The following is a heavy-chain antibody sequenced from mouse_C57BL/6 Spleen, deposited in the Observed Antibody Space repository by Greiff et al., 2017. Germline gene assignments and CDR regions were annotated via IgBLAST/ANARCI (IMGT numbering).Heavy chain of an antibody. CDR3: ARGWDGGYFDV. V-gene: IGHV7-3*01. CDR2: IRNKANGYTT. D-gene: IGHD4-1*01. J-gene: IGHJ1*03. CDR1: GFTFTDYY. Sequence: EVKLVESGGGLVQPGGSLSLSCAASGFTFTDYYMSWVRQPPGKALEWLGFIRNKANGYTTEYSASVKGRFTISRDNSQSILYLQMNALRAEDSATYYCARGWDGGYFDVWGTGTTLTVSS.